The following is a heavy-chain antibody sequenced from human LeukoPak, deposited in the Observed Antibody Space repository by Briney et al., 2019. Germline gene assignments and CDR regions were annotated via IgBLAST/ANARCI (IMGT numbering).Heavy chain of an antibody. J-gene: IGHJ4*02. V-gene: IGHV3-7*01. Sequence: GSLRLSCAASGFTFSSYSMNWVRQAPGKGLEWVANIKQDGSEKYYVDSVKGRFTISRDNAKNSLYLQMNSLRAEDTAVYYCARVPPTVAVFDYWGQGTLVTVSS. CDR3: ARVPPTVAVFDY. D-gene: IGHD4-23*01. CDR2: IKQDGSEK. CDR1: GFTFSSYS.